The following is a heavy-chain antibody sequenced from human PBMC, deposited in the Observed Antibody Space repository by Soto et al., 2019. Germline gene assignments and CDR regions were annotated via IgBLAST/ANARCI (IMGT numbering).Heavy chain of an antibody. Sequence: EVQLVESGGGLIQPGGSLRLSCAASGFTVSSNYMSLVRQTPGKGLEWVSVIYSGGSTYYADSVKGRFTICRDNSKNTLYLQMNSLRAEDTAVYYCARDRVESGYPEYFQHWGQGSLVTVSS. D-gene: IGHD3-22*01. V-gene: IGHV3-53*01. CDR1: GFTVSSNY. J-gene: IGHJ1*01. CDR2: IYSGGST. CDR3: ARDRVESGYPEYFQH.